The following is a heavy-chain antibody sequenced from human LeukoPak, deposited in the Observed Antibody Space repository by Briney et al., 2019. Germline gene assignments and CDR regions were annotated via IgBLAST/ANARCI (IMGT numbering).Heavy chain of an antibody. CDR2: INSDGSST. CDR1: GFTFSSYW. CDR3: ARSIRARYYMDV. Sequence: GGSLRLSCAASGFTFSSYWMHWVRQAPGKGLVWVSRINSDGSSTSYADSVKGRFTISRDNAKNTLYLQMNSLRAEDTAVYYCARSIRARYYMDVWGKGTTVTVS. J-gene: IGHJ6*03. V-gene: IGHV3-74*01.